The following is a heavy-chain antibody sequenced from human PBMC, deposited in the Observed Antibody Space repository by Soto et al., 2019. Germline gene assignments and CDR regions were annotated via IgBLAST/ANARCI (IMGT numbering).Heavy chain of an antibody. CDR1: GYTFTSYG. V-gene: IGHV1-2*04. J-gene: IGHJ5*02. D-gene: IGHD3-22*01. CDR2: INPNSGGT. Sequence: ASVKVSCKASGYTFTSYGISWVRQAPGQGLEWMGWINPNSGGTNYAQKFQGWVTMTRDTSISTAYMELSRLRSDDTAVYYCARGGDSSGYYLSTWGQGTLVTVSS. CDR3: ARGGDSSGYYLST.